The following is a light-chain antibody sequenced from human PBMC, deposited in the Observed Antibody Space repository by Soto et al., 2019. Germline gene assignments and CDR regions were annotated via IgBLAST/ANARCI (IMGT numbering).Light chain of an antibody. CDR2: GAS. Sequence: EIVMTQSPATLSVSPGERATLSCRASQSVSSNLAWYQQKPGQAPRLLMYGASTRATAIPYRFSGSGSGTEFTLTISSLQYEDIAGYYCQQHNNWPPWTFGQGTKVEIK. CDR3: QQHNNWPPWT. CDR1: QSVSSN. V-gene: IGKV3-15*01. J-gene: IGKJ1*01.